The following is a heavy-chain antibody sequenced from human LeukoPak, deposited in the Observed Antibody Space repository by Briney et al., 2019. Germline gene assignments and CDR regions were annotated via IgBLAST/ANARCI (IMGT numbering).Heavy chain of an antibody. CDR2: ISHSGST. CDR3: ARVGVRGVMWLGY. V-gene: IGHV4-34*01. CDR1: GGSFNGYY. J-gene: IGHJ4*02. Sequence: AETLSLTCAVYGGSFNGYYWSWIRQPPGKGLEWIGEISHSGSTNYNPSLKSRVTISVDTSKNQFSLKLSSVTAADTAVYYCARVGVRGVMWLGYWGQGTLVTVSS. D-gene: IGHD3-10*01.